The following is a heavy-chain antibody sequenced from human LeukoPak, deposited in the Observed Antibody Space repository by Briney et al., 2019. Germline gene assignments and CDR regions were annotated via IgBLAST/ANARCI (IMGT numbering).Heavy chain of an antibody. CDR2: IYSGGST. CDR3: ARGRYYDSSGYSSGAYYFDY. V-gene: IGHV3-53*01. CDR1: GFTFSSYG. J-gene: IGHJ4*02. D-gene: IGHD3-22*01. Sequence: GGSLRLSCAASGFTFSSYGMSWVRQAPGKGLEWVSVIYSGGSTYYADSVKGRFTISRDNSKNTLYLQMNSLRAEDTAVYYCARGRYYDSSGYSSGAYYFDYWGQGTLVTVSS.